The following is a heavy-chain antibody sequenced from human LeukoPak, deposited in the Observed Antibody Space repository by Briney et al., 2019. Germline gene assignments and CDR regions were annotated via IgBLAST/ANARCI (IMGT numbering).Heavy chain of an antibody. CDR3: ATSMVRGLMPYYYYAMDV. V-gene: IGHV3-23*01. Sequence: GGSLRLSCAASGFTFRMYAMTWVRQAPGRGLEWVSTSCGGVSSTYYADSVKGRFTISRDNSKNTVYLQLKSLRADDTAVFYCATSMVRGLMPYYYYAMDVWGQGTTVTVSS. D-gene: IGHD3-10*01. CDR1: GFTFRMYA. CDR2: SCGGVSST. J-gene: IGHJ6*02.